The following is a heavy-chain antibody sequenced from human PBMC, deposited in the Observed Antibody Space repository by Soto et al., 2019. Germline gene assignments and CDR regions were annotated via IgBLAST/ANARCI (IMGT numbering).Heavy chain of an antibody. CDR1: GGSISSYY. D-gene: IGHD4-4*01. CDR2: IYYSGST. V-gene: IGHV4-59*01. CDR3: ARARGNTVTDGMDV. J-gene: IGHJ6*02. Sequence: QVQLQESGPELVKPSETLSLTCTVSGGSISSYYWSWIRQPPGKGLEWIGYIYYSGSTNYNPSLKSRVTISVDTSKNQFSLKLSSVTAADTAVYYCARARGNTVTDGMDVWGQGTTVTVSS.